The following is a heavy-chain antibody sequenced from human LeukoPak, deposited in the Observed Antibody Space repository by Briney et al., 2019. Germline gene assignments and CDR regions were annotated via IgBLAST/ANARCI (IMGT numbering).Heavy chain of an antibody. CDR1: GGTFSSYA. Sequence: ASVKVSCKASGGTFSSYAISWVRQAPGQGLEWMGRIIPILGIANYAQKFQGRVTMTEDTSTDTAYMELSSLRSEDTAVYYCATVGAANAFDIWGQGTMVTVSS. V-gene: IGHV1-69*04. D-gene: IGHD3-16*01. CDR3: ATVGAANAFDI. J-gene: IGHJ3*02. CDR2: IIPILGIA.